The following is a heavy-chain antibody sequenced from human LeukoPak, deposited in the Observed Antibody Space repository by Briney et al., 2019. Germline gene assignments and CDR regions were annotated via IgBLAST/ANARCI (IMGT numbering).Heavy chain of an antibody. CDR2: IIPIFGTA. CDR3: ASEVPAAMRNWFDP. J-gene: IGHJ5*02. CDR1: GGTFSSYA. D-gene: IGHD2-2*01. V-gene: IGHV1-69*01. Sequence: ALVKVSCKASGGTFSSYAISWVRQAPGQGLEWMGGIIPIFGTANYAQKFQGRVTITADESTSTAYMELSSLRSEDTAVYYCASEVPAAMRNWFDPWGQGTLVTVSS.